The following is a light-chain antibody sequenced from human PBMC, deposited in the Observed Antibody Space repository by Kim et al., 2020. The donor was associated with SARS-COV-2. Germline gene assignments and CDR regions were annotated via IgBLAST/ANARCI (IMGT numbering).Light chain of an antibody. CDR2: RNT. CDR3: ATWDDSLRGHV. J-gene: IGLJ3*02. CDR1: NSNIGSNY. Sequence: QSVLTQPPSASGTPGQRVTISCSGSNSNIGSNYVYWYQQLPGAAPKLLIYRNTLRPSGVPDRFSGSKSGTSASLAISGLRFADEADYYCATWDDSLRGHVFGGGTQLTVL. V-gene: IGLV1-47*01.